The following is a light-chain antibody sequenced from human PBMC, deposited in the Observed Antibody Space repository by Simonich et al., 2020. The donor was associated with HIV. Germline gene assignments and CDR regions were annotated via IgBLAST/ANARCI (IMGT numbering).Light chain of an antibody. V-gene: IGLV1-47*01. J-gene: IGLJ2*01. CDR2: RNN. CDR1: SSNIGRNY. Sequence: QSVLTQPPSASGTPGQRVTISCSGSSSNIGRNYVYWYQPLPGTAPKLLIYRNNQRPSGVPARFSGSSSGTASSRAISGLRSEDEADYYCAAWDDSLSGRVFGGGTKLTVL. CDR3: AAWDDSLSGRV.